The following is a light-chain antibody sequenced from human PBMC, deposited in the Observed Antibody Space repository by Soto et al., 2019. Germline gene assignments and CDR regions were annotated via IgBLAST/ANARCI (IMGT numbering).Light chain of an antibody. V-gene: IGKV1-5*03. Sequence: DIQMTQSPSTLSASVGDRVTITCRASQSISSWLAWYQQKPGKAPKLLIYKASILESGVPSRFSGSGSGTEFTLTISSLQPDDLATYYCQQYNFYSTFGQGTKVELK. CDR1: QSISSW. CDR3: QQYNFYST. J-gene: IGKJ1*01. CDR2: KAS.